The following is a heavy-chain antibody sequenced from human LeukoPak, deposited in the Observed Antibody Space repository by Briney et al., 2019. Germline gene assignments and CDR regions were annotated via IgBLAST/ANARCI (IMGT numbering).Heavy chain of an antibody. CDR2: FYYSWST. D-gene: IGHD3-22*01. CDR3: ARDAMIVVDYFDY. V-gene: IGHV4-39*02. J-gene: IGHJ4*02. Sequence: SETLSLTSTVHGGSISSSRYSWGWLRQPPGKGLKWIGSFYYSWSTYYTPSLKRRLTISVDTSKNQFSLKLSCVTAADTAVYYCARDAMIVVDYFDYWGQGTLVTVSS. CDR1: GGSISSSRYS.